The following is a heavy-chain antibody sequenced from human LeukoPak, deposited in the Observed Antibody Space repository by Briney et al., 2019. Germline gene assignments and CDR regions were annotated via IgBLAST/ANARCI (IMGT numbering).Heavy chain of an antibody. D-gene: IGHD6-13*01. CDR1: GFTFSSYA. J-gene: IGHJ3*01. V-gene: IGHV3-23*01. Sequence: GGSLRLSCAASGFTFSSYAMSWVRQAPGKGLEWVSAISSSGGSTYYADSVKGRFTISRDNSKNTLYLQMNSLRAEDTAVYYCARAKIAAAGTGAFDVWGQGTLVTVSS. CDR2: ISSSGGST. CDR3: ARAKIAAAGTGAFDV.